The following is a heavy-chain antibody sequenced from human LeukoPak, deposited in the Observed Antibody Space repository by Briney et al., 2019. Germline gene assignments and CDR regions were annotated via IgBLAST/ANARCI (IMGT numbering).Heavy chain of an antibody. V-gene: IGHV3-33*01. CDR1: GFTFSNYG. CDR2: IWYDGNNK. CDR3: ARGRTRSAYYYDGSGDAFDI. J-gene: IGHJ3*02. Sequence: GGSLRLSCAASGFTFSNYGMHWVRQAPGKGLEWVAVIWYDGNNKYYGDSVKGRFTISRDNSKNTLYLQMNSLRAEDTAVYYCARGRTRSAYYYDGSGDAFDIWGQGTMVTVSS. D-gene: IGHD3-22*01.